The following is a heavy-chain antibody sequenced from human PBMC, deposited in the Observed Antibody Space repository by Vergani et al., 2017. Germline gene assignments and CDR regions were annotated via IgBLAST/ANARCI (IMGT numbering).Heavy chain of an antibody. CDR2: ISYDGSNK. D-gene: IGHD3-3*01. J-gene: IGHJ6*03. CDR1: GFTFSSYA. V-gene: IGHV3-30*18. Sequence: VQLLESGGGLVQPGGSLRLSCAASGFTFSSYAMSWVRQAPGKGLEWVAVISYDGSNKYYADSVKGRFTISRDNSKNTLYLQMNSLRAEDTAVYYCAKDYYDFWSGYYRTNYMDVWGKGTTVTVSS. CDR3: AKDYYDFWSGYYRTNYMDV.